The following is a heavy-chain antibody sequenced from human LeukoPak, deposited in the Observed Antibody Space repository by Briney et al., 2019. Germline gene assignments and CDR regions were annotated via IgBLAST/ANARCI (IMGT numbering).Heavy chain of an antibody. CDR3: ARDHEYSSGWVDY. Sequence: ASVQVSCKASDYTFTSYGISWLRQAPGQELEWMGWISTYNGNTNYAQKFQGRVTMTTDTSTSTAYIELRSLRSDDTAIYYCARDHEYSSGWVDYWGQGTLVTVSS. V-gene: IGHV1-18*01. J-gene: IGHJ4*02. D-gene: IGHD6-19*01. CDR2: ISTYNGNT. CDR1: DYTFTSYG.